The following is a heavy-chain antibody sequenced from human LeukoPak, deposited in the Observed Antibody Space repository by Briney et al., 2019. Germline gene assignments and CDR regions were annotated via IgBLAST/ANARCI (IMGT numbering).Heavy chain of an antibody. CDR3: ARPVTIFGVVISFDY. Sequence: SETLSLTCAVSGYSISSGYYWGWIRQPPGKGLEWIGSINHSGSTYYNPSLKSRVTISVDTSKNQFSLKLNSVTAADTAVYYCARPVTIFGVVISFDYWGQGTLVTVSS. J-gene: IGHJ4*02. CDR2: INHSGST. CDR1: GYSISSGYY. V-gene: IGHV4-38-2*01. D-gene: IGHD3-3*01.